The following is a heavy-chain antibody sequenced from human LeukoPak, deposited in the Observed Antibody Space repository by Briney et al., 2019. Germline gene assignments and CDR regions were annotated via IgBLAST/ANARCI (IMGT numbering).Heavy chain of an antibody. Sequence: GGSLRLSCEASGFTFDDYAMHWVRQARGKGLEWVSGISWNSGSIGYADSVKGRFTISRDSAKNSLYLQMNSLRAEDTALYYCAKDIGVITSDYFDYWGQGALVTVSS. J-gene: IGHJ4*02. CDR3: AKDIGVITSDYFDY. D-gene: IGHD3-22*01. CDR2: ISWNSGSI. CDR1: GFTFDDYA. V-gene: IGHV3-9*01.